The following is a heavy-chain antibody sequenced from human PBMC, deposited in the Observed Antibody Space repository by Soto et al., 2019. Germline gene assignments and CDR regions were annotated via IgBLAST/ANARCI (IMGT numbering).Heavy chain of an antibody. CDR2: INAGNGNT. J-gene: IGHJ5*02. D-gene: IGHD3-3*01. Sequence: ASVKVSCKASGYTFTSYAMHWVHQAPGQRLEWMGWINAGNGNTKYSQKFQGRVTITRDTSASTAYMELSSLRSEDTAVYYCARGRFLEWSNWFDPWGQGTLVTVSS. V-gene: IGHV1-3*01. CDR1: GYTFTSYA. CDR3: ARGRFLEWSNWFDP.